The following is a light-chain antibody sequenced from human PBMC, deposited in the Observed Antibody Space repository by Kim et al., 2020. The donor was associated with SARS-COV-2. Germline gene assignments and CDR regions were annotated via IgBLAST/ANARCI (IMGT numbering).Light chain of an antibody. V-gene: IGKV1-39*01. J-gene: IGKJ1*01. CDR1: QNIDTY. CDR3: QQSYSMPRT. CDR2: AAS. Sequence: ASVGDRVTITCRASQNIDTYLNWYQQKPGKAPKLLIFAASSLQGGVPSRFSGSGSGTDFTLSISSLQPEDFATYYCQQSYSMPRTFGQGTKVDIK.